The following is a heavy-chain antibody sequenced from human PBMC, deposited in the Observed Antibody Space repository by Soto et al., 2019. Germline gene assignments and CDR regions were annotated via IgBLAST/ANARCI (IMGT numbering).Heavy chain of an antibody. J-gene: IGHJ5*02. CDR1: GSTFSSYA. D-gene: IGHD5-18*01. Sequence: SVKVSCKASGSTFSSYAISWVRQAPGQGLEWMGGIIPIFGTANYAQKFQGRVTITADESTSTAYMELSSLRSEDTAVYYCASEAHVDTAMVLRPKYNWFDPWGQGTLVTVSS. V-gene: IGHV1-69*13. CDR2: IIPIFGTA. CDR3: ASEAHVDTAMVLRPKYNWFDP.